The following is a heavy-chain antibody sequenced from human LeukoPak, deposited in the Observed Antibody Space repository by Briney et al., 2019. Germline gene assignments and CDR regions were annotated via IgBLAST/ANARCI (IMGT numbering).Heavy chain of an antibody. J-gene: IGHJ4*02. CDR2: TSPYKGNK. Sequence: ASVKVSCKASGYMFSNFFSSYGITWVRQAPGQGLEWMGWTSPYKGNKKFAQKFQGRVTMTTDTSTSTAYMELRSLRSDGTAVYYCASGYYSGGSGYSPADYWGQGTLVTVSS. CDR3: ASGYYSGGSGYSPADY. CDR1: GYMFSNFFSSYG. D-gene: IGHD3-22*01. V-gene: IGHV1-18*01.